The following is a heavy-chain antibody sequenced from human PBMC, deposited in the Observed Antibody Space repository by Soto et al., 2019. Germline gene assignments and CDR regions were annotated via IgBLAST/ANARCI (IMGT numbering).Heavy chain of an antibody. J-gene: IGHJ5*02. Sequence: LSLTCAVYGGSFSGYYWSWIRQPPGKGLEWIGEINHSGSTNYNPSLKSRVTISVDTSKNQFSLKPSSVTAADTAVYYCARRAYYDILTGYTNNWFDPWGQGTLVTVSS. CDR3: ARRAYYDILTGYTNNWFDP. D-gene: IGHD3-9*01. V-gene: IGHV4-34*01. CDR1: GGSFSGYY. CDR2: INHSGST.